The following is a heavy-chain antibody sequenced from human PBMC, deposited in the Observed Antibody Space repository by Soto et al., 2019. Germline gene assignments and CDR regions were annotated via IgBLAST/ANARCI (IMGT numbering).Heavy chain of an antibody. V-gene: IGHV4-30-4*01. D-gene: IGHD2-21*01. J-gene: IGHJ5*02. CDR2: IYYSGSA. Sequence: SETLSLTCTVSGGSISSGDYYWSWIRQPPGKGLEWIGYIYYSGSAYYNPSLKSRVTISVDTSKNQFSLKLSSVTAADTAVYYCPSVGHINWFDPWGQGTLVTGSS. CDR3: PSVGHINWFDP. CDR1: GGSISSGDYY.